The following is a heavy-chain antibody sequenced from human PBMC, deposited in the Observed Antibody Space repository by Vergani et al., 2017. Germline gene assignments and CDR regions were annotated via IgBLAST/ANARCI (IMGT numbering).Heavy chain of an antibody. CDR3: ARGRGLTMVRGVKLALGY. J-gene: IGHJ4*02. CDR1: GYTFTSYD. D-gene: IGHD3-10*01. V-gene: IGHV1-8*01. Sequence: QVQLVQSGAEVKKPGASVTVSCKASGYTFTSYDINWVRQATGQGLEWMGWMNPNSGNTGYAQKFQGRVTMTRNTSISTAYMELSSLRSEDTAVYYCARGRGLTMVRGVKLALGYWGQGTLVTVSS. CDR2: MNPNSGNT.